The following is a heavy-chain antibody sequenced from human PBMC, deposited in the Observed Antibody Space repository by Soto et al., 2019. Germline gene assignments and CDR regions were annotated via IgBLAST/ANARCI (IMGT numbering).Heavy chain of an antibody. Sequence: SETLSLTCAVYGGSFSGYYWSWIRQPPGKGLEWIGEINHSGSTNYNPSLKSRVTISVDTSKNQFSLKLSSVTAADTAVNYCASSATRRGYFGAVAGTSTVDYWGQGTLVTVSS. CDR3: ASSATRRGYFGAVAGTSTVDY. V-gene: IGHV4-34*01. CDR2: INHSGST. CDR1: GGSFSGYY. J-gene: IGHJ4*02. D-gene: IGHD6-19*01.